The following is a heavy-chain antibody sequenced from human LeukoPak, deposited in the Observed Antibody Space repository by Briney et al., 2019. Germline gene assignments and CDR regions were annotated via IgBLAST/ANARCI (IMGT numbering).Heavy chain of an antibody. J-gene: IGHJ5*02. D-gene: IGHD3-10*01. Sequence: GGSLRLSCAASGFSFSSYSMNWVRQAPGKGLEWVSSITTSSSYIYYADSVKGRFTISRDNAKNSLFLQMNSLRAEDTAVYYCATDLIHYYASGAKTWGQGTLVTVSS. CDR1: GFSFSSYS. CDR3: ATDLIHYYASGAKT. CDR2: ITTSSSYI. V-gene: IGHV3-21*01.